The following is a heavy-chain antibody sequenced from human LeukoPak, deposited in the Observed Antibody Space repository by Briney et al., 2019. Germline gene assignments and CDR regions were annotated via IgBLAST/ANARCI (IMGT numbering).Heavy chain of an antibody. V-gene: IGHV3-30*03. CDR2: ISYDGSNK. CDR1: GFTFSSYG. D-gene: IGHD2-15*01. CDR3: ARGRCSGGSCYRYLY. Sequence: GRSLRLSCAASGFTFSSYGMHWVRQAPGKGLEWVAVISYDGSNKYYADSVKGRFTISRDNSKNTLYLQMNSLRAEDTAVYYCARGRCSGGSCYRYLYWGQGTLVTVSS. J-gene: IGHJ4*02.